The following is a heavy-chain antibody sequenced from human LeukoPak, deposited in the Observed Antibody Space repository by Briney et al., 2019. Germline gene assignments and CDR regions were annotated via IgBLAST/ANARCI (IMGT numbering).Heavy chain of an antibody. CDR1: GFTFSSYS. CDR2: ISSSSSTI. J-gene: IGHJ4*02. Sequence: GGSLRLSCAASGFTFSSYSMNWVRQAPGKGLEWVSYISSSSSTIYYADSVKGRFTISRVNAKNSLYLQMNSLRAEDTAVYYCASYGDYGSFDYWGQGTLVTVSS. V-gene: IGHV3-48*04. D-gene: IGHD4-17*01. CDR3: ASYGDYGSFDY.